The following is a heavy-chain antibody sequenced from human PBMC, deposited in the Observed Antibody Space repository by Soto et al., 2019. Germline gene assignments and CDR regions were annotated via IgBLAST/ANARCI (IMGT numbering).Heavy chain of an antibody. D-gene: IGHD4-17*01. J-gene: IGHJ3*02. CDR3: AHPRGYGVFDAVDI. V-gene: IGHV3-23*01. CDR1: GFIFSTYA. CDR2: ISSSGDSE. Sequence: PGGSLRLSCAASGFIFSTYAMNWVRQAPGKGLEWVSAISSSGDSEYYAESVRGRFTISRDNSINTLYLQMRSLRPEDTAVYYCAHPRGYGVFDAVDIWGQGTMVTV.